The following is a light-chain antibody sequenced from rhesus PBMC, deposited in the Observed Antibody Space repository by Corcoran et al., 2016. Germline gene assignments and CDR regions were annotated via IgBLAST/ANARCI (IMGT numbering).Light chain of an antibody. J-gene: IGKJ4*01. CDR1: ENVNNY. Sequence: DIQMTQSPSSLSASVGDRVTITCRASENVNNYLNWYQQKPGKAPKLLIYKASNLQSGVPSRFSGSGSGTDYTFTISSLLSEDVATYYCQHNYGTPLTFGGGTKVEFK. CDR3: QHNYGTPLT. CDR2: KAS. V-gene: IGKV1-74*01.